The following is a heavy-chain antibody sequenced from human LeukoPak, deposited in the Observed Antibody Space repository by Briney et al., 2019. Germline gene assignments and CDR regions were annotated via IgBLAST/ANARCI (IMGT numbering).Heavy chain of an antibody. CDR2: IRASDSST. Sequence: GGSLRLSCVASGFTFSSFAMSWARQAPGKGQEWVSAIRASDSSTVYADSVKGLFTISRDNSKNTLYLQMNSLRAEDTAVYYCAKAVRSWAFDIWGQGTKVTVSS. D-gene: IGHD4-17*01. CDR3: AKAVRSWAFDI. J-gene: IGHJ3*02. CDR1: GFTFSSFA. V-gene: IGHV3-23*01.